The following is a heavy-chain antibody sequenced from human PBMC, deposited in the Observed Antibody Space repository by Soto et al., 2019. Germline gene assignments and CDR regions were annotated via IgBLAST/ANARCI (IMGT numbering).Heavy chain of an antibody. CDR1: GGTFSSYA. Sequence: SVKVSCKAAGGTFSSYAISWVRQAPGQGLEWMGGIIPIFGTANYAQKFQGRVTITADESTSTAYMELSSLRSEDTAVYYCARGLGDYVSWQKRNWFDPWGQGTLVTVSS. D-gene: IGHD4-17*01. J-gene: IGHJ5*02. CDR2: IIPIFGTA. V-gene: IGHV1-69*13. CDR3: ARGLGDYVSWQKRNWFDP.